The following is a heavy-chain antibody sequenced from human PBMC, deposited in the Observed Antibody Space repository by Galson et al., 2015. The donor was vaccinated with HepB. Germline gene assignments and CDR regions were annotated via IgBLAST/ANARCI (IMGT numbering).Heavy chain of an antibody. CDR2: ISGSGGST. CDR1: GFTFSRYA. V-gene: IGHV3-23*01. J-gene: IGHJ5*02. D-gene: IGHD3-3*01. Sequence: SLRLSCAASGFTFSRYAMSWVRQAPGKGLEWVSAISGSGGSTYYADSVKGRFTISRDNSKNTLYLQMNSLRAEDTAVYYCAKEQNYDFWSGWGNWFDPWGQGTLVTVSS. CDR3: AKEQNYDFWSGWGNWFDP.